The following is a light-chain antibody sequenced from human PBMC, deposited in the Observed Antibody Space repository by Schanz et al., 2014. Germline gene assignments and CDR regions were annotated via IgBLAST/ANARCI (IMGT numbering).Light chain of an antibody. J-gene: IGLJ3*02. Sequence: QSALTQPASVSGSPGQSITISCTGTSSDVGAYNLVSWFQQHPGKVPKLVIYDVSKRPSGVPDRFSGSKSGNTASLTISGLQAENEADYYCCSYAGSYTWVFGGGTKLTVL. CDR2: DVS. CDR1: SSDVGAYNL. CDR3: CSYAGSYTWV. V-gene: IGLV2-11*01.